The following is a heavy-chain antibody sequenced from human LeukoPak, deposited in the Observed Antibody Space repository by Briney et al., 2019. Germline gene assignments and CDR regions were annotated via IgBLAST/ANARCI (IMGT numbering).Heavy chain of an antibody. CDR2: ISSYNGKT. V-gene: IGHV1-18*01. CDR1: NYTFTSYG. J-gene: IGHJ5*02. D-gene: IGHD3-10*01. Sequence: ASVKVSCKASNYTFTSYGISWVRQAPGQGLEWMGWISSYNGKTNYAQKFQGRVTMTTDTSTSTAYMELRNLRSDDTAVYYCARDAREVLLWFGEFFPWGQGTLVTVSS. CDR3: ARDAREVLLWFGEFFP.